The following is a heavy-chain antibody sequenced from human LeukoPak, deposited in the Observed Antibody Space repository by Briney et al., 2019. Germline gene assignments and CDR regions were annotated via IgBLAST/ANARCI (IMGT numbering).Heavy chain of an antibody. CDR3: ASGTSSSWTFDY. CDR2: IIPIFGTA. V-gene: IGHV1-69*06. CDR1: GGTFSSYA. D-gene: IGHD6-13*01. Sequence: GASVKVSCKASGGTFSSYAIIWVRQAPGQGLEWMGRIIPIFGTANYAQKFQGRVTITADKSTSTAYMELSSLRSEDTAVYYCASGTSSSWTFDYWGQGTLVTVSS. J-gene: IGHJ4*02.